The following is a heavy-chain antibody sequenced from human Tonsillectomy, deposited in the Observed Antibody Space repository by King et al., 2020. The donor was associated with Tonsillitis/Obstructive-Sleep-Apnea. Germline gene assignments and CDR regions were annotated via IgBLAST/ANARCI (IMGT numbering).Heavy chain of an antibody. CDR3: ARDSRSVVDNWYFDL. CDR1: GYSFTNYW. D-gene: IGHD3-22*01. V-gene: IGHV5-51*03. Sequence: QLVQSGGEVGKPGESLKISCQASGYSFTNYWIGWVRQLPGKGLEYMGLIYPDDSDSRYSPSFQGQVTFSADKSINTVYLHWSSLKTSDTAIYFCARDSRSVVDNWYFDLWGRGTLVTVSS. J-gene: IGHJ2*01. CDR2: IYPDDSDS.